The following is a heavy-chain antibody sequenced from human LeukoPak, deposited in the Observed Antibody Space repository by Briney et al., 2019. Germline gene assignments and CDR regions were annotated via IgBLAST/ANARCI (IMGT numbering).Heavy chain of an antibody. CDR2: IYTSGST. CDR3: ARDLSVEEDYSNGPDY. Sequence: PSETLSLTCTVSGGYISSYYWSWIRQPAGKGLEWIGRIYTSGSTNYNPSLKSRVTMSVDTSKNQFSLKLSSVTAADTAVYYCARDLSVEEDYSNGPDYWGQGTLVTVSS. D-gene: IGHD4-11*01. J-gene: IGHJ4*02. CDR1: GGYISSYY. V-gene: IGHV4-4*07.